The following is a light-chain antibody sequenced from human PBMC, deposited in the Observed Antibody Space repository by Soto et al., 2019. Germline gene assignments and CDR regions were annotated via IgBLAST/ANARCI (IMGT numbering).Light chain of an antibody. V-gene: IGKV3-11*01. CDR3: QKRHNWPIT. CDR2: DTS. Sequence: EIVLTQSPATLSLSPGERATLSCRTSQTIRGLLNWYQQRPGQAPRLLIYDTSNRATDIPARFRGSGSGTDFILTISSLDPDDFGLYFCQKRHNWPITFGQGTRRDIK. J-gene: IGKJ5*01. CDR1: QTIRGL.